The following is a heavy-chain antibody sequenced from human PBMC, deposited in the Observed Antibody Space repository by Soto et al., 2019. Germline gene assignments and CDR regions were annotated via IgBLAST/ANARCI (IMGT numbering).Heavy chain of an antibody. V-gene: IGHV3-23*01. D-gene: IGHD2-8*01. J-gene: IGHJ4*02. CDR3: AKNGLDNSPSAIDS. CDR1: GFTFRNNV. Sequence: QPGGSLRLSCAASGFTFRNNVLSWVRQAPGKGLDWVSGITGSGRDTYYADSVKGQFTISRDNSKNMVFLQMNSLRAEDTALYYCAKNGLDNSPSAIDSWGPGTLVTVSS. CDR2: ITGSGRDT.